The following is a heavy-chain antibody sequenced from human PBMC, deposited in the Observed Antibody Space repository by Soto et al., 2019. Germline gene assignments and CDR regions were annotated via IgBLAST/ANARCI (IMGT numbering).Heavy chain of an antibody. CDR2: FNPILDTA. J-gene: IGHJ6*02. V-gene: IGHV1-69*01. D-gene: IGHD3-10*01. CDR3: TRGITLIRGVIPPGYYYGMDV. Sequence: QVQLVQSGAEVKKPGSSVKVSCKASGGTFSSYAISWVRQAPGQGLEGMGGFNPILDTANYAQKFQGRVTITADGSTNTAYMELSSLRSEDTAVYYCTRGITLIRGVIPPGYYYGMDVWGQGTTVAVSS. CDR1: GGTFSSYA.